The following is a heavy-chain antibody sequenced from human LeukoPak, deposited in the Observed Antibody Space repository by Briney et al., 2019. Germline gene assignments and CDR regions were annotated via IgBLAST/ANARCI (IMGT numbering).Heavy chain of an antibody. Sequence: GGSLRLSCAASGFTFSSYEMNWVRQAPGKGLEWVSYISSSGSTIYYADSVKGRFTISRDNAKNSLYLQMNSLRAEDTAVYYCAGLDLWFGGYWGQGTLVTVSS. CDR3: AGLDLWFGGY. J-gene: IGHJ4*02. CDR2: ISSSGSTI. D-gene: IGHD3-10*01. CDR1: GFTFSSYE. V-gene: IGHV3-48*03.